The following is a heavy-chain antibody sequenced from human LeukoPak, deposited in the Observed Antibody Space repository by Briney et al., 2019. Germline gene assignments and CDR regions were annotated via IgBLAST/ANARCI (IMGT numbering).Heavy chain of an antibody. V-gene: IGHV4-30-2*01. CDR2: IYHSGST. D-gene: IGHD6-13*01. CDR1: GGSFSSGGYS. Sequence: SETLSLTCAVSGGSFSSGGYSWSWLRQPPGKVLEWNVYIYHSGSTYDNPSRESRVTISVNRSKNQYSLKLSSVAAAASALYYWARMVAAAVVGGGNIWFDRWGQGTLVTVSS. CDR3: ARMVAAAVVGGGNIWFDR. J-gene: IGHJ5*02.